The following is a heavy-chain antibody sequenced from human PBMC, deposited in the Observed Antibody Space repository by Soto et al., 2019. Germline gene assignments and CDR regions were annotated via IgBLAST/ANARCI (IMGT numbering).Heavy chain of an antibody. J-gene: IGHJ6*02. Sequence: SETLSLTCTVSGDSISVSGDSNNNHYWSWVRQRPGKGLAWIGAIYYSGATNYNPSLKSRVTMSAGTSKNKFSLNLSPVTAADTAIYYCAIAMGDWGTYYSNCGLNVWGQGTRVTSP. CDR3: AIAMGDWGTYYSNCGLNV. CDR1: GDSISVSGDSNNNHY. CDR2: IYYSGAT. V-gene: IGHV4-61*01. D-gene: IGHD3-16*01.